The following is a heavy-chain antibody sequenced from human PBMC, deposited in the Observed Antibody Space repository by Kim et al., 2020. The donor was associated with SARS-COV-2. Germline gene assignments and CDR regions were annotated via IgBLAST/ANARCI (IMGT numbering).Heavy chain of an antibody. CDR1: GYTFTSYA. Sequence: ASVKVSCKASGYTFTSYAMHWVRQAPGQRLEWMGWINAGNGNTKYTQKFQGRVTITRDTSASTAYMELSSLRSEDTAVYYCARDPPFRTWGDDWWFDPWGQGTLVTVSS. V-gene: IGHV1-3*01. J-gene: IGHJ5*02. D-gene: IGHD2-21*02. CDR2: INAGNGNT. CDR3: ARDPPFRTWGDDWWFDP.